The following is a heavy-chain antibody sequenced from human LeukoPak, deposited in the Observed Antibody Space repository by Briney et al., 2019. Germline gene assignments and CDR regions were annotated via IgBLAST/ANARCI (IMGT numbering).Heavy chain of an antibody. J-gene: IGHJ3*02. V-gene: IGHV3-66*01. CDR3: ARVRGRFDAFDI. CDR1: GFSFSTYP. D-gene: IGHD3-22*01. CDR2: TYSSGTT. Sequence: PGGSLRLSCAASGFSFSTYPMRWVRQAPGKGLEWVSVTYSSGTTYYADSVKGRFSISRDNAENTLCLQMNSLRAEDTAVYYCARVRGRFDAFDIWGQGTMVTVSS.